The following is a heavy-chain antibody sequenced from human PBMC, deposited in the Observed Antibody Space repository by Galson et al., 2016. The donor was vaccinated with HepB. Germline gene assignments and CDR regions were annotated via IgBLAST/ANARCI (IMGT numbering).Heavy chain of an antibody. D-gene: IGHD2-15*01. CDR2: ISAYSGNT. Sequence: SVKVSCKASGYTFSTYGFTWVRQAPGQGLEWMGWISAYSGNTIDAENMEGRVTLTTDTSTSTAYMELTNLRSDDTAVYYCARVGYCTSAGCYSNGMDVWGQGTTVAVSS. V-gene: IGHV1-18*01. CDR3: ARVGYCTSAGCYSNGMDV. J-gene: IGHJ6*02. CDR1: GYTFSTYG.